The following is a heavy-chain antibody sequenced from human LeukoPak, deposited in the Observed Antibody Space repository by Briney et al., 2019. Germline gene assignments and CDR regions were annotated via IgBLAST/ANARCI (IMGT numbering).Heavy chain of an antibody. CDR1: GFTFSSYA. D-gene: IGHD4-17*01. Sequence: PGGSLRLSCAASGFTFSSYAMHWVRQAPGKGLEWVAVISYDGSNKYYADSVKGRFTISRDNSKNTLYLQMSSLRAEDTAVYYCAREGYGDPGGYYGTDVWGQGTTVTVSS. CDR2: ISYDGSNK. CDR3: AREGYGDPGGYYGTDV. V-gene: IGHV3-30*04. J-gene: IGHJ6*02.